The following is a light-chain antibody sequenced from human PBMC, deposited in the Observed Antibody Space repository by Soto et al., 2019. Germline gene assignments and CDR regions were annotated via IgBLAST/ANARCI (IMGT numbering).Light chain of an antibody. Sequence: QSALTQPASVSGSPGQSITISSTGTSSDVGGYNYVSWYQQHPGKAPKLMIYEVSNRPSGVSNRFSGSKSGNTASLTISGLQAEDEADYYCSSYRSSSTYVVFGGGTKLTVL. V-gene: IGLV2-14*01. CDR2: EVS. J-gene: IGLJ2*01. CDR3: SSYRSSSTYVV. CDR1: SSDVGGYNY.